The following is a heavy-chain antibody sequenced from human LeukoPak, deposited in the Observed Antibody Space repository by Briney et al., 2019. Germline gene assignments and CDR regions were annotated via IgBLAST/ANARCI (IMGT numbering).Heavy chain of an antibody. J-gene: IGHJ4*02. CDR1: GFTFGGYG. CDR2: IAYDGSRA. Sequence: GGSLRLSGAGSGFTFGGYGMHWFRQTPGKGLEWVAVIAYDGSRAFYADSVKGRFTISRDNSKNTMSVQMDDLRAEDTAVYYCTRYNNDHFDYWGQGTLVTVSS. D-gene: IGHD1-14*01. CDR3: TRYNNDHFDY. V-gene: IGHV3-33*01.